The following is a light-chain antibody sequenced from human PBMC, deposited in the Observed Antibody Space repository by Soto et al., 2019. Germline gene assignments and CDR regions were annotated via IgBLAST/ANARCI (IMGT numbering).Light chain of an antibody. CDR3: LSFDSSLSVV. J-gene: IGLJ2*01. V-gene: IGLV1-40*01. CDR2: GNT. CDR1: SSNIGAGYD. Sequence: QSVLTQPPSVSGAPGQRVTISCTGCSSNIGAGYDVHWYQHLPGRAPKLRISGNTNLPSGVPDRFSGSKSGTSASLAITGLQAEDEADYYCLSFDSSLSVVFGGGTKLTVL.